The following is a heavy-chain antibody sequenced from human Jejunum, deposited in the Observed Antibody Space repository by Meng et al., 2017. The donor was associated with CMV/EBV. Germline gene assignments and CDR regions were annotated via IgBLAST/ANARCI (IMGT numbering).Heavy chain of an antibody. CDR1: SISSFC. Sequence: SISSFCWSCLRQPAGKEVEWIGHMYTNESTNYNPSLKSRLTMSLDTSKSRISLKLRSMTAADTAMFCVGYGFSSYNCFDPWGQGTLVTVSS. CDR2: MYTNEST. J-gene: IGHJ5*02. V-gene: IGHV4-4*07. CDR3: GYGFSSYNCFDP. D-gene: IGHD3-22*01.